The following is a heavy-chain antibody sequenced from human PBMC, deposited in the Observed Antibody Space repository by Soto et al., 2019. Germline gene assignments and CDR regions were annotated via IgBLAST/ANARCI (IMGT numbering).Heavy chain of an antibody. D-gene: IGHD6-13*01. CDR1: GFTFSSYS. CDR2: ISSSSSYI. Sequence: EVQLVESGGGLVKPGGSLRLSCAASGFTFSSYSMNWVRQAPGKGLEWVSSISSSSSYIYYADSVKGRFTISRDNAKNSLYVQMNSLRAEDTAVYYCAREIAAAGTDSVGAFDIWGQGTMVTVSS. J-gene: IGHJ3*02. V-gene: IGHV3-21*01. CDR3: AREIAAAGTDSVGAFDI.